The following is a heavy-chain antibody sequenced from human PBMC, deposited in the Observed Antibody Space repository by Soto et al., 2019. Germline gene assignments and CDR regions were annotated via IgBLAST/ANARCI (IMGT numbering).Heavy chain of an antibody. J-gene: IGHJ6*02. V-gene: IGHV3-23*01. D-gene: IGHD3-22*01. CDR3: AKDRDYYDSSLGYGMDV. Sequence: EVQLLESGGGLEQPGGSLRLSWAASGFTFSSYAMNWVRKAPGKGLEWVSGITGSGGATYYADSVKGRFTISRDKSKNMLYLQLNSLRAEDTAVYYCAKDRDYYDSSLGYGMDVWVQGNTVTV. CDR2: ITGSGGAT. CDR1: GFTFSSYA.